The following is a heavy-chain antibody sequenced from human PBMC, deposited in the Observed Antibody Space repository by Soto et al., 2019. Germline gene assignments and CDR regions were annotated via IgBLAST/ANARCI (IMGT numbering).Heavy chain of an antibody. V-gene: IGHV2-5*02. CDR1: GFSLTTYGVG. Sequence: QITLKESGPTLVKPTQTLTLTCTFSGFSLTTYGVGVSWIRQPPGKALEWLSLIYWDDDKRSRPSLRSRRTITHDSSKNQVVLTITNVDPVDAGTYYCAHSYYGSGSLTWGPGTLVAVSS. D-gene: IGHD3-10*01. CDR3: AHSYYGSGSLT. J-gene: IGHJ5*02. CDR2: IYWDDDK.